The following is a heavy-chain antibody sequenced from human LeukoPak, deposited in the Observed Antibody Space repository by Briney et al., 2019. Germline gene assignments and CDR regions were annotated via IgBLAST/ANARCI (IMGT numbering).Heavy chain of an antibody. Sequence: ASVTVSCKASGYTFNDHSIHWVRQAPGQGLEWMGWISPNSGDTKYAQQFQGRVTMTRDTSIKSAYTELRRLTSADTAIYYCARVNDILTGYLDYWGQGTLVTVSS. D-gene: IGHD3-9*01. CDR3: ARVNDILTGYLDY. V-gene: IGHV1-2*02. CDR1: GYTFNDHS. J-gene: IGHJ4*02. CDR2: ISPNSGDT.